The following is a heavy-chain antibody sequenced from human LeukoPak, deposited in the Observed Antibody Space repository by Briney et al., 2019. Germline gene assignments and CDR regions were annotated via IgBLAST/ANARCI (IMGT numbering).Heavy chain of an antibody. D-gene: IGHD3-3*01. CDR1: GYTFTSYD. CDR3: TRGVGVAGDY. Sequence: GASVKVSCKTSGYTFTSYDINWVRQDTGQGLEWMGWVKPHSGDTAYAQKFQGRVTMTRDRATSTVYMELSGLRSEDSAVYYCTRGVGVAGDYWGQGTLVTVSS. V-gene: IGHV1-8*01. J-gene: IGHJ4*02. CDR2: VKPHSGDT.